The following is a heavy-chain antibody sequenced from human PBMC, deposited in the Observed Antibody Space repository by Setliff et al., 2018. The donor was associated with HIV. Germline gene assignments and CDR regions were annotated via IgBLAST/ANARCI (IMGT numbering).Heavy chain of an antibody. D-gene: IGHD3-9*01. CDR2: IYYSGST. CDR3: AKTIGRYFDIFDN. CDR1: GGSISSNY. V-gene: IGHV4-59*05. J-gene: IGHJ4*02. Sequence: SETLSLTCTVSGGSISSNYWSWMRQPPGKGLEWIGSIYYSGSTYYNPSLKSRVTTSVDTPKNQFSLKLNSVTAADTAVYYCAKTIGRYFDIFDNWGQGTLVTVSS.